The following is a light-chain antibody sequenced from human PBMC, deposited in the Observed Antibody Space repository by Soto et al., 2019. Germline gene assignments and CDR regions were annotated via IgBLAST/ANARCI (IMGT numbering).Light chain of an antibody. CDR2: GAS. V-gene: IGKV3-20*01. J-gene: IGKJ4*01. CDR3: QQYGVSPLT. Sequence: EIVLTQSPGTLSLSPGERATLSCRASQSISLTSLAWYQQTPGRAPRLLIYGASYRATGIPDRFSGSGSGTDFTLTISGLEPEDFAVYYCQQYGVSPLTFGGGTKVELK. CDR1: QSISLTS.